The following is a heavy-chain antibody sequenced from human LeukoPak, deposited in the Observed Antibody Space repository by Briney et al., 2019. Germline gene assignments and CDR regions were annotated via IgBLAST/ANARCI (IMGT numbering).Heavy chain of an antibody. V-gene: IGHV1-18*04. J-gene: IGHJ4*02. CDR1: GYTLTDYY. D-gene: IGHD5-24*01. Sequence: ASVKVSCKASGYTLTDYYIHWVRQAPGQGLEWMGWISTYNGNSNYAQKLQGRVTMTTDTSTSTAYMELRSLRSDDTAVYYCARDRLYGYNSFWGQGTLVTVSS. CDR3: ARDRLYGYNSF. CDR2: ISTYNGNS.